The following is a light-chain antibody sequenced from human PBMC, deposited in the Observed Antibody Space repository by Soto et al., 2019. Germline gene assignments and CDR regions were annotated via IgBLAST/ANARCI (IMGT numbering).Light chain of an antibody. J-gene: IGLJ1*01. CDR3: QSYDSSLSGYV. V-gene: IGLV1-40*01. CDR1: SSNIGAGYD. CDR2: GNS. Sequence: QCVLTQPPSVSGAPGEGVTISCTGSSSNIGAGYDVHWYQQLPGTAPKLLIYGNSNRPSGVPDRFSGSKSGTSASLAITGLQAEDEADYYCQSYDSSLSGYVFGTGTKVTVL.